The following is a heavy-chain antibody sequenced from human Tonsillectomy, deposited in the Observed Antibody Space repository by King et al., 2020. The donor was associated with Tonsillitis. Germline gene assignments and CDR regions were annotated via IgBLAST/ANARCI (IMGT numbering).Heavy chain of an antibody. V-gene: IGHV1-69*04. D-gene: IGHD3-16*01. CDR2: IIPILGIA. CDR3: ASRIRGWFDT. CDR1: GGTFSSYA. J-gene: IGHJ5*02. Sequence: QLVQSGAEVKKPGSSVKVSCKASGGTFSSYAISWVRQAPGQGREWMGRIIPILGIANYAQKFPGRVTITADKSTSTAYMELSSLRSEDTAVYYCASRIRGWFDTWGQGTLVTVSS.